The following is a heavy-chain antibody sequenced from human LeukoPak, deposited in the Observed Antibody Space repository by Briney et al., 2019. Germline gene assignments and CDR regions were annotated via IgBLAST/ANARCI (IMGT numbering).Heavy chain of an antibody. V-gene: IGHV3-30-3*01. CDR1: GFTLSSYA. CDR2: ISYDGSNK. CDR3: ARTKYSSSYDY. D-gene: IGHD6-6*01. Sequence: PGGSLRLSCAASGFTLSSYAMHWVRQAPGKGLEWVAVISYDGSNKYYADSVKGRFTISRDNSKNTLYLQMNSLRAEDTAVYYCARTKYSSSYDYWGQGTLVTVSS. J-gene: IGHJ4*02.